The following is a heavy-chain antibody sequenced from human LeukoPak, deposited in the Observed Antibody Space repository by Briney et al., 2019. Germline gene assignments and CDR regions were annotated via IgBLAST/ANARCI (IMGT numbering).Heavy chain of an antibody. CDR1: GDSLSNNNVA. J-gene: IGHJ4*02. Sequence: SQTLSLTCAISGDSLSNNNVAWNWIRQSPSRGLEWLGRTYYRPKFNTDYAVSVKSRIAINSDTSKNQFSLQLNSVTPEDTGVYYCARGSHSSFDSWGQGTLVTVPS. D-gene: IGHD3-10*01. CDR2: TYYRPKFNT. CDR3: ARGSHSSFDS. V-gene: IGHV6-1*01.